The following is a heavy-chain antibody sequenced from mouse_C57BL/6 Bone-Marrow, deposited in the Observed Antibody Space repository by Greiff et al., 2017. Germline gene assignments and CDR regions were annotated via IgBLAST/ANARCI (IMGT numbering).Heavy chain of an antibody. CDR1: GYTFTDYY. CDR3: ARCLSWYY. Sequence: VQLQQSGPVLVKPGASVKMSCKASGYTFTDYYMNWVKQSHGKSLEWIGVINPYNGGTSYNQKFKGKATLPVDKSASTAYMELNSLTSEDSAVYSCARCLSWYYWGQGTTLTVSS. V-gene: IGHV1-19*01. J-gene: IGHJ2*01. CDR2: INPYNGGT.